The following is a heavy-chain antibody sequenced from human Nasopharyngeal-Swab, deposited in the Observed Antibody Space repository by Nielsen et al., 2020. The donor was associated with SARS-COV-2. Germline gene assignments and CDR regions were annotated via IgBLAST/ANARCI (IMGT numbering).Heavy chain of an antibody. CDR2: IIPIFGTA. Sequence: SVKVSCKASGGTFSSYAISWVRQAPGQGLEWMGGIIPIFGTANYAQKFQGRVTITADESTRTAYMELSSLRSEDTAVYYCARDWLTRGYSYAEEETALGVWGQGTTVTVSS. V-gene: IGHV1-69*13. CDR1: GGTFSSYA. CDR3: ARDWLTRGYSYAEEETALGV. D-gene: IGHD5-18*01. J-gene: IGHJ6*02.